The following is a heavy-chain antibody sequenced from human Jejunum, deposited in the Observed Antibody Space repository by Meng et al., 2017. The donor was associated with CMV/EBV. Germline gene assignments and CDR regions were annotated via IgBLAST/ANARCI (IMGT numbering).Heavy chain of an antibody. D-gene: IGHD1-26*01. Sequence: TYSGSTMHWPRQAPGKVRECHARIKSRAHDYASAYAATVNGRFSISRDYTKNTTYLLIDSVGHDDTGMYYCSRRWEGVGDDFDDWGQGTQVTVSS. J-gene: IGHJ4*02. CDR2: IKSRAHDYAS. V-gene: IGHV3-73*01. CDR1: TYSGST. CDR3: SRRWEGVGDDFDD.